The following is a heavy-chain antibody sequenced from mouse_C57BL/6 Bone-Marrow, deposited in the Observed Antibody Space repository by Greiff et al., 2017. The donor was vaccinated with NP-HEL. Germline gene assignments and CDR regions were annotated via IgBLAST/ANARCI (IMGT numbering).Heavy chain of an antibody. CDR2: IYPRGGST. CDR3: AIRRSHDGYYTAWFAY. D-gene: IGHD2-3*01. CDR1: GYTFTDHT. Sequence: QVQLQQSDAELVKPGASVKISCKVSGYTFTDHTIHWMKQRPEQGLEWIGYIYPRGGSTKYNEKFKGKATLTADKSSSTAYMQLNSLTSEDSAVYVCAIRRSHDGYYTAWFAYWGQGTLVTVSA. J-gene: IGHJ3*01. V-gene: IGHV1-78*01.